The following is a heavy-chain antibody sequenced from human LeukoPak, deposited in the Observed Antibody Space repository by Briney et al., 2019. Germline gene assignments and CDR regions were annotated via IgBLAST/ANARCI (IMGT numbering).Heavy chain of an antibody. D-gene: IGHD3-22*01. CDR2: LYPGVST. Sequence: PSETLSLTCTVSGGPIYSYYWSWIRHTAGKGLEWIGRLYPGVSTNYNPSLKSRVTMSVDTSKNQFALKLSAVTAADTAVYYCARLKFYDSTGYSPGHYMDVWGKGTTVTVSS. J-gene: IGHJ6*03. CDR3: ARLKFYDSTGYSPGHYMDV. CDR1: GGPIYSYY. V-gene: IGHV4-4*07.